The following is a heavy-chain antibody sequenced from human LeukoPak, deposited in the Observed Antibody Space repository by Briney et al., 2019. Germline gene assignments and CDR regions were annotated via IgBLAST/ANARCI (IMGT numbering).Heavy chain of an antibody. D-gene: IGHD1-26*01. V-gene: IGHV3-30*02. CDR1: GLTFSSYG. CDR2: IRYDGSNN. Sequence: GGSLRLSCAASGLTFSSYGMHWVRQAPGKGLEWVAFIRYDGSNNYYADSVNGRFTISRDNSKNTLYLQMNSLRAEDTAVYYCAKDAIVGATPFDYWGQGTLVTVSS. J-gene: IGHJ4*02. CDR3: AKDAIVGATPFDY.